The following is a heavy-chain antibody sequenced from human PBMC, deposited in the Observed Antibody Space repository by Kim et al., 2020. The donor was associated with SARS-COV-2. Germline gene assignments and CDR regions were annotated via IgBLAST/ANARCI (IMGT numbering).Heavy chain of an antibody. CDR3: AGDGVAGNSERWLDP. J-gene: IGHJ5*02. V-gene: IGHV1-3*01. D-gene: IGHD6-13*01. CDR1: GYTFTRYA. Sequence: ASVKVSCKASGYTFTRYATHWVRQAPGQSLEWMGWINAGNGNTRYSQRFQDRVTFTRDTSASTAYMELSSLKSEDTAVYYCAGDGVAGNSERWLDPWGQGTLVTVSS. CDR2: INAGNGNT.